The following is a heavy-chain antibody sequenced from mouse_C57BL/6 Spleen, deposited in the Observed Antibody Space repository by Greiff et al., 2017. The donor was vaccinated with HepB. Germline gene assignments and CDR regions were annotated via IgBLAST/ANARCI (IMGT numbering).Heavy chain of an antibody. D-gene: IGHD2-4*01. CDR3: ARRYYDYGGFAY. J-gene: IGHJ3*01. V-gene: IGHV1-78*01. CDR1: GYTFTDHT. CDR2: IYPRDGST. Sequence: QVQLQQSDAELVKPGASVKISCKVSGYTFTDHTIHWMKQRPEQGLEWIGYIYPRDGSTKYKDKFKGKATLTADKSSSTAYMQLNSLTSEDSAVYFCARRYYDYGGFAYWGQGTLVTVSA.